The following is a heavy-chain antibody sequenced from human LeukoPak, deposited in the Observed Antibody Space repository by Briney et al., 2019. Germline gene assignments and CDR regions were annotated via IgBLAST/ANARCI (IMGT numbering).Heavy chain of an antibody. Sequence: PGGSLRLSCAASGFTFSSYWMSWVRQAPGKGLEWVTNIKQDGSEKYYVDSVKGRFTISRDNAKSSLYLQMNSLRAEDTAVYYCARDADQYSSSIYDYWGQGTLVTVSS. V-gene: IGHV3-7*01. D-gene: IGHD6-13*01. CDR3: ARDADQYSSSIYDY. J-gene: IGHJ4*02. CDR2: IKQDGSEK. CDR1: GFTFSSYW.